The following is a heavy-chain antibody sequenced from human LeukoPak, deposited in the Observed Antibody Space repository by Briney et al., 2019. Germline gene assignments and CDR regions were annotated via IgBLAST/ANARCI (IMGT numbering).Heavy chain of an antibody. CDR3: ARDRPTLTGYYPFDY. V-gene: IGHV3-21*01. D-gene: IGHD3-9*01. Sequence: GGSLRLSCAASGFTFSSYSMNWVRQAPGKGLEWVSSISSSSSYIYYADSVKGRFTISRDNAKNSLYLQMNSLRAEDTAVYYCARDRPTLTGYYPFDYWGQGTLVTVSS. CDR2: ISSSSSYI. CDR1: GFTFSSYS. J-gene: IGHJ4*02.